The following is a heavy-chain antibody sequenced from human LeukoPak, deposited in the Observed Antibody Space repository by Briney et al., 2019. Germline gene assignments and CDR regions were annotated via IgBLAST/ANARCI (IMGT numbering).Heavy chain of an antibody. D-gene: IGHD2-8*01. CDR2: IWYDGSNK. J-gene: IGHJ4*02. CDR3: ARGNCTNGVCYTTDY. V-gene: IGHV3-33*01. CDR1: GFTFSSYG. Sequence: PGGSLRLSCAASGFTFSSYGMHWVRQAPGKGLEWVAVIWYDGSNKYYADSVKGRFTISRDNSKNTLYLQMNSLRAEDTAVYYCARGNCTNGVCYTTDYWGQGTLVTVSS.